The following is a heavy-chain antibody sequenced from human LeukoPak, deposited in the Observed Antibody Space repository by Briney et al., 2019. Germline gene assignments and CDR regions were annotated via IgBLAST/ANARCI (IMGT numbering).Heavy chain of an antibody. CDR1: GYTFTGQY. CDR3: ARVTGRDCSGGSCYRYWYFDL. CDR2: IYPSSGDT. J-gene: IGHJ2*01. V-gene: IGHV1-2*02. D-gene: IGHD2-15*01. Sequence: ASVKVSCKASGYTFTGQYMHWVRQAPGQGLEWMGWIYPSSGDTNYAQKFQGRVTMTRDTSISTAYMELSRLRSEDTAVYYCARVTGRDCSGGSCYRYWYFDLWGRGTLVTVSS.